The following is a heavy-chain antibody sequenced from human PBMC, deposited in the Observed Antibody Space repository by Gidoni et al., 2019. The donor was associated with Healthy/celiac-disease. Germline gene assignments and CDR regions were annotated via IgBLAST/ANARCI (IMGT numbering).Heavy chain of an antibody. Sequence: EVQLVESGGGVVQPGGSLRLSCAASGFTFSSYEMNWVRQAPGKGLEWVSYISSSGSTIYYADSVKGRFTISRDNAKNSLYLQMNSLRAEDTAVYYCARMVRGVIFDYWGQGTLVTVSS. CDR3: ARMVRGVIFDY. V-gene: IGHV3-48*03. CDR2: ISSSGSTI. CDR1: GFTFSSYE. J-gene: IGHJ4*02. D-gene: IGHD3-10*01.